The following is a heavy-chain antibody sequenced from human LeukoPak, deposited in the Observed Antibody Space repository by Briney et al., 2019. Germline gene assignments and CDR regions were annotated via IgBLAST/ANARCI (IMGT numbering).Heavy chain of an antibody. Sequence: GASVKVSCKASGYTFTGYYMHWVRQAPGQGLEWMGRINPNSGGTNYAQKFQGRVTMTRDTSISTAYMELSRLRSDDTAVYYCARRYYGSGSSFGYWGQGTLVTVSS. J-gene: IGHJ4*02. D-gene: IGHD3-10*01. CDR3: ARRYYGSGSSFGY. CDR1: GYTFTGYY. CDR2: INPNSGGT. V-gene: IGHV1-2*06.